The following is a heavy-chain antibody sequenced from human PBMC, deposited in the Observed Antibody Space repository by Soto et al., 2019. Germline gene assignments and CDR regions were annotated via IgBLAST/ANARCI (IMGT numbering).Heavy chain of an antibody. J-gene: IGHJ3*01. V-gene: IGHV4-31*03. CDR3: ARGVLL. Sequence: QVQLQESGPGLVEPSQTLSLTCTVSGGSIRSGAYYWSWIRQRPGEGLEWIGYISYSGSTYYNPSLNSRVTISADTSKNQFTLKLSSVTAADTAVYYCARGVLLWGQGTLVTVSS. D-gene: IGHD3-10*02. CDR2: ISYSGST. CDR1: GGSIRSGAYY.